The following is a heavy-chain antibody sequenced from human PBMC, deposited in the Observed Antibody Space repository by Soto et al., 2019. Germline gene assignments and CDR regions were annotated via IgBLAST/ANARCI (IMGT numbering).Heavy chain of an antibody. Sequence: APGKASSQAFGFTFSRYGIRWGGQAPGQGLEWMGWISAYNGNTNYAQKLQGRVTMTTDTSTSTAYMELRSLRSDDTAVYYCARDFNIGGMDVWGQGTTVTVSS. CDR1: GFTFSRYG. CDR2: ISAYNGNT. J-gene: IGHJ6*02. D-gene: IGHD5-12*01. V-gene: IGHV1-18*01. CDR3: ARDFNIGGMDV.